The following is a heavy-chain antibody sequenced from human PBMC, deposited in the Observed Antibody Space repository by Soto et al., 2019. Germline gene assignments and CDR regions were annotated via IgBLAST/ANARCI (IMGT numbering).Heavy chain of an antibody. CDR2: ISGYNGDT. V-gene: IGHV1-18*04. CDR3: ARARRSMDH. Sequence: QVQLVQSGAEVKKPGSSVRVSCKTSGYTFANYNINWVRQAPGQGLEWMGWISGYNGDTKYAQKLQGRVTVTTDTYTGTAYMELRSLRSDDTSMYYCARARRSMDHWGQGTLVTVSS. J-gene: IGHJ4*02. CDR1: GYTFANYN.